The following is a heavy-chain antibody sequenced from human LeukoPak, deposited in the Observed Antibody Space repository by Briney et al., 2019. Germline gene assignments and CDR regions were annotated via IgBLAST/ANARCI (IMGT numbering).Heavy chain of an antibody. CDR1: GASINSHY. Sequence: PSETLSLTCAVSGASINSHYWSWIRQPPRKGLGWIWYIYFTGITNFSPSLKSRVAISIDSSKNQVSLKLTSVTAADTAVYYCASLGGTYDYWGQGALVTVSS. J-gene: IGHJ4*02. V-gene: IGHV4-59*08. CDR2: IYFTGIT. CDR3: ASLGGTYDY. D-gene: IGHD1-26*01.